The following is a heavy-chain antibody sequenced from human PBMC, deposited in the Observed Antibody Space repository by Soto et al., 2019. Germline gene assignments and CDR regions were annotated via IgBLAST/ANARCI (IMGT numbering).Heavy chain of an antibody. CDR2: IVPMFGTA. D-gene: IGHD3-3*01. J-gene: IGHJ5*02. V-gene: IGHV1-69*12. CDR1: GGTFGNSA. Sequence: QVQLVQSGAEVKKPGSSVNVSCKTSGGTFGNSAVTWVRQAPGQGLEWLGGIVPMFGTANYAQKFQGRVTITADESTIXAYMELNSLKTDDTAVYYCARDGDPQSAFWSGPLGGGRFDPWGQGTLVTVSS. CDR3: ARDGDPQSAFWSGPLGGGRFDP.